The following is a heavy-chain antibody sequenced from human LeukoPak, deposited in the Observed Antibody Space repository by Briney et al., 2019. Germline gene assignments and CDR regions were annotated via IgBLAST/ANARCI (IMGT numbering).Heavy chain of an antibody. Sequence: LRLSCEASGFTFGSYAMSWVRQPPGKGLEWIGEINHSGSTNYNPSLKGRVTISVDTSKNQFSLKLSSVTAADTAVYYCARGRRLEDTAMVTDAFDIWGQGTMVTVSS. V-gene: IGHV4-34*01. CDR2: INHSGST. CDR1: GFTFGSYA. D-gene: IGHD5-18*01. CDR3: ARGRRLEDTAMVTDAFDI. J-gene: IGHJ3*02.